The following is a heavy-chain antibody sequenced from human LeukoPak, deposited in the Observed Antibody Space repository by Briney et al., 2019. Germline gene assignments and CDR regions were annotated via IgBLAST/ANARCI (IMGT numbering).Heavy chain of an antibody. J-gene: IGHJ6*03. V-gene: IGHV3-21*01. CDR3: ARPDYDFWTGSLGGHYLDV. CDR2: ISSSSSYV. CDR1: GFTFSTYA. Sequence: NPGGSLRLSCAASGFTFSTYAMSWVRQAPGKGLEWVSSISSSSSYVYYADSVKGRFTISRDNAESSLFLQMNSLRAEDTAVYYCARPDYDFWTGSLGGHYLDVWGKGTTVTVSS. D-gene: IGHD3-3*01.